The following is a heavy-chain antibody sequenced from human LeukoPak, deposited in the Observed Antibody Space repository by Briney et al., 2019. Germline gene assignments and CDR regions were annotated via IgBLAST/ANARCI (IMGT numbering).Heavy chain of an antibody. CDR2: IYYSGST. J-gene: IGHJ3*02. Sequence: SETLSLTCTVSGDSFSSYSLSWIRQPPEKGLEWVGFIYYSGSTNYNPSLKSRVTLSLDTSKNQFSLSLSSVTAADTAVYYCARQTVDIVAKEAFDIWGQGTMVTVSS. D-gene: IGHD5-12*01. CDR3: ARQTVDIVAKEAFDI. V-gene: IGHV4-59*01. CDR1: GDSFSSYS.